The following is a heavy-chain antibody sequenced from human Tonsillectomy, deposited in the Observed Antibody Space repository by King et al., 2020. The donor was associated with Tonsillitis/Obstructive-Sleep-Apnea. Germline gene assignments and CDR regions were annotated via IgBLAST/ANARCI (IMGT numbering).Heavy chain of an antibody. D-gene: IGHD3-10*01. CDR1: GYSFTNYW. Sequence: QLVQSGAEVKKPGESLRISCKGSGYSFTNYWISWVRQMPGKRLEWMGRITTSDSYTNYSPSFQGHVTISADKSISTAYLQWSSLKASDTAMYYCATTYYYDSGSYSPYSVYGMDGWGQGATVTVSS. V-gene: IGHV5-10-1*03. CDR3: ATTYYYDSGSYSPYSVYGMDG. CDR2: ITTSDSYT. J-gene: IGHJ6*02.